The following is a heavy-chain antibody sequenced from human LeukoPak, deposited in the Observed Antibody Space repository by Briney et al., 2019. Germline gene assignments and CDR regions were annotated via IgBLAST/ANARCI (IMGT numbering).Heavy chain of an antibody. J-gene: IGHJ4*02. Sequence: GGSLRLSCAASEFTLTNYWMTWVRRAPGKGLEWVASIKQDASEKYYVDSVKGRFTISRDNAKNSLYLQMNSLRADDTAVYYCARVDSGHTLDYWGQGTLVTVSS. CDR1: EFTLTNYW. D-gene: IGHD2-15*01. CDR2: IKQDASEK. CDR3: ARVDSGHTLDY. V-gene: IGHV3-7*03.